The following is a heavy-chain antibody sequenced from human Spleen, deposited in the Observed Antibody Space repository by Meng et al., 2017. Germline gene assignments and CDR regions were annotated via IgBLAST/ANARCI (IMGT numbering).Heavy chain of an antibody. J-gene: IGHJ4*02. CDR2: IKQDGSEK. V-gene: IGHV3-7*01. CDR1: GFPFSGPA. CDR3: VRDLDS. Sequence: LSLTCAASGFPFSGPAMHWVRQAPGKGLEWVAHIKQDGSEKYYAESVKGRFTISRDNAKNSLYLQMNTLRAEDTAVDYCVRDLDSWGQGTLVTVSS.